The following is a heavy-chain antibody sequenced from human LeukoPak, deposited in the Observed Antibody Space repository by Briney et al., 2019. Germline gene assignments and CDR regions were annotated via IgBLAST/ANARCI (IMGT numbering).Heavy chain of an antibody. Sequence: SETLSLTCAVYGENFSIYFYSWIRQPPGKGLEWIGEINHGGSTSYNPSLKSRVTISVDTSKNHFYLNLTSVTAADTAVYYCAKLDRRSNLFDPWGQGTLVTVS. CDR2: INHGGST. V-gene: IGHV4-34*08. J-gene: IGHJ5*02. D-gene: IGHD1-1*01. CDR1: GENFSIYF. CDR3: AKLDRRSNLFDP.